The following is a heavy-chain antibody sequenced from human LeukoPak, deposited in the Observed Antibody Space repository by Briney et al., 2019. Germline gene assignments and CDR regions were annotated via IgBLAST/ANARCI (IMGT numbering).Heavy chain of an antibody. CDR3: AKDCIAAAGRDAFDI. J-gene: IGHJ3*02. Sequence: GGSLRLSCAASGFTFSSYAMSWVRQAPGKELEWASAISGSGGSTYYADSVKGRFTISRDNSKNTLYLQMNSLRAEDTAVYYCAKDCIAAAGRDAFDIWGQGTMVTVSS. V-gene: IGHV3-23*01. D-gene: IGHD6-13*01. CDR2: ISGSGGST. CDR1: GFTFSSYA.